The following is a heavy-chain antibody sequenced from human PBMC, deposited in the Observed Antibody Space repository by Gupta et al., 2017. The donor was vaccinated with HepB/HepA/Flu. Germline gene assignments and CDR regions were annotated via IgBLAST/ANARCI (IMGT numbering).Heavy chain of an antibody. CDR3: ASEGYYDSSGHPAPFDY. CDR1: GYTFTSYG. D-gene: IGHD3-22*01. Sequence: QVQLVQSGAEVTKPGASVKVSCKASGYTFTSYGLSWVRQAPGQGLEWMGWISAYNGNTNYAQKLQGRVTMTTDTSTSTAYMELRSLRSDDTAVYYCASEGYYDSSGHPAPFDYWGQRTLVTVSS. J-gene: IGHJ4*02. CDR2: ISAYNGNT. V-gene: IGHV1-18*01.